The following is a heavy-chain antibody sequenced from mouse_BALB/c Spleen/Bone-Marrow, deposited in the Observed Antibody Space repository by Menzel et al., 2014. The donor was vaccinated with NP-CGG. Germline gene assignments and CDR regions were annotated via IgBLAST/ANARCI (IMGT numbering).Heavy chain of an antibody. V-gene: IGHV1S127*01. CDR2: IDPSDSET. J-gene: IGHJ4*01. Sequence: QVQLQQSGPQLVRPGASVKISCKASGYSFTSYWMHWVKPRPGQGLEWIGMIDPSDSETRLNQKFKDKATLTVDKSSSTAYMQLSSPTSEDSAVYYCARELLRLRSAMDYWGQGTPVTVSS. CDR3: ARELLRLRSAMDY. D-gene: IGHD1-2*01. CDR1: GYSFTSYW.